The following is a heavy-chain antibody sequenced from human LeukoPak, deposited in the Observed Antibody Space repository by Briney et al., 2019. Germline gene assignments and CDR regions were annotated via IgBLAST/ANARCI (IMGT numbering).Heavy chain of an antibody. Sequence: PGGSLRLPCAASGFTFSSYSMNWVRQAPGKGLEWVSSISSSGSYINYADSVKGRFTISRDNAQNSLYLQMNSLRAEDTAVYYCGKGIVVVPAVVDYWGQGTLVTVSS. J-gene: IGHJ4*02. CDR1: GFTFSSYS. CDR3: GKGIVVVPAVVDY. D-gene: IGHD2-2*01. CDR2: ISSSGSYI. V-gene: IGHV3-21*01.